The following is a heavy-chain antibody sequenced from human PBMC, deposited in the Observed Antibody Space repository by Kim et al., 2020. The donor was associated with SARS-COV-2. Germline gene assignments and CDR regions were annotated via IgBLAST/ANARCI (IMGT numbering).Heavy chain of an antibody. CDR3: ASDRASFDT. CDR2: IWYDGSNK. V-gene: IGHV3-33*01. CDR1: GFTFSSYG. J-gene: IGHJ4*02. Sequence: GGSLRLSCAASGFTFSSYGMHWVRQAPGKGLEWVAVIWYDGSNKYYADSVKGRFTIPRDNSKNTLYLQRNSLRAEDTAVYYGASDRASFDTWGQGTLVTVSS.